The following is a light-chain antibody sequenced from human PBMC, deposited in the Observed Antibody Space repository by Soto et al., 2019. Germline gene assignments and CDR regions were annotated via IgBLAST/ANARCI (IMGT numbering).Light chain of an antibody. Sequence: DIQMTQSPSTVSASVGDGVTITCRASQNISTWLAWYQQKPGKAPNLLIYDASTLESGGPSGFSGSGSGTEFTLTISSLQPDDSATYYCQQYNSYPYTFGQGTKLEIK. J-gene: IGKJ2*01. CDR3: QQYNSYPYT. CDR2: DAS. CDR1: QNISTW. V-gene: IGKV1-5*01.